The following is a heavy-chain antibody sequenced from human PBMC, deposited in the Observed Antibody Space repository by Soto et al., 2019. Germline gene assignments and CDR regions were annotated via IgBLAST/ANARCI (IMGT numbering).Heavy chain of an antibody. Sequence: SATLSLTCTVSGGSISSSSYYWGWIRQPPGKGLEWIGSIYYSGSTYYNPSLKSRVTISVDTSKNQFSLKLSSVTAADTAVYYCARHYREYFDYWGQGTLVTLSS. V-gene: IGHV4-39*01. CDR3: ARHYREYFDY. D-gene: IGHD1-26*01. J-gene: IGHJ4*02. CDR1: GGSISSSSYY. CDR2: IYYSGST.